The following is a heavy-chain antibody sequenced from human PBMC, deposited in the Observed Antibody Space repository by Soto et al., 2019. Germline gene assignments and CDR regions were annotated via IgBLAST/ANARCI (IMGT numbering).Heavy chain of an antibody. CDR2: ISGSGGST. Sequence: PGGSLRLSCAASGFTFSSYEMNWVRQAPGKGLEWVSAISGSGGSTYYADSVKGRFTISRDNSKNTLYLQMNSLRAEDTAVHYCAKGYDFWSGSPDDAFDIWGQGTMVTVSS. J-gene: IGHJ3*02. D-gene: IGHD3-3*01. CDR1: GFTFSSYE. V-gene: IGHV3-23*01. CDR3: AKGYDFWSGSPDDAFDI.